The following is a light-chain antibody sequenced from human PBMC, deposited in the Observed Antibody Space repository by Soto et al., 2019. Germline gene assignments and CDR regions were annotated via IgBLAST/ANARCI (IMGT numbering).Light chain of an antibody. CDR2: LNSDGSH. V-gene: IGLV4-69*01. CDR1: SGHSSYA. CDR3: QTWGTGSVV. J-gene: IGLJ2*01. Sequence: QSVLTQSPSASASLGASVKLTCTLSSGHSSYAIAWHQQQPEKGPRYLMKLNSDGSHSKGDGIPDRFSGSSSGAERYLTTSILQYEDEADYCCQTWGTGSVVFGGGTKLTVL.